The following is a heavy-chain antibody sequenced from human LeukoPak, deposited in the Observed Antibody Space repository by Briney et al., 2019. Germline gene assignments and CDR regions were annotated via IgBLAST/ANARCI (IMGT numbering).Heavy chain of an antibody. V-gene: IGHV3-11*04. Sequence: PGGSLRLSCAASGFTFSDYYMSWIRQAPGKGLEWVSYISSSGSTIYYADSAKGRFTISRDNAKNSLYLQMNSLRAEDTAVYYCARMKGIFGVATEYNWFDPWGQGTLVTVSS. CDR3: ARMKGIFGVATEYNWFDP. CDR1: GFTFSDYY. D-gene: IGHD3-3*01. J-gene: IGHJ5*02. CDR2: ISSSGSTI.